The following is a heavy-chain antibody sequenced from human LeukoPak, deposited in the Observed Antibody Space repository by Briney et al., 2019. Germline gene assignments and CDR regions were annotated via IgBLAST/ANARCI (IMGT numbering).Heavy chain of an antibody. J-gene: IGHJ4*02. CDR1: GGSISSDNYS. V-gene: IGHV4-61*02. D-gene: IGHD3-9*01. CDR2: VYTSGST. Sequence: PSQTLSLTCTVSGGSISSDNYSWSWIRQPAGKGLEWIGRVYTSGSTNYNPSLKSRVTISVDTSKNQFSLKLSSVTAADTAVYYCARKGLYYDIFPADFDYWGQGTLVTVSS. CDR3: ARKGLYYDIFPADFDY.